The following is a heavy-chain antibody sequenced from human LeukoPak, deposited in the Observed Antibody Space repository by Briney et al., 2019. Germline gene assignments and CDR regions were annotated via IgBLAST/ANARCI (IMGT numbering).Heavy chain of an antibody. CDR1: GFTFDDYA. V-gene: IGHV3-9*01. Sequence: PGRSLRLSCAASGFTFDDYAMHWVRQAPGKGLEWVSGISWNSGSIGYADSVKGRFTTSRDNAKNSVYLQMNSLRAEDTAVYYCARVGLLHYPMDYWGRGTLLTVSS. J-gene: IGHJ4*02. CDR2: ISWNSGSI. D-gene: IGHD1-26*01. CDR3: ARVGLLHYPMDY.